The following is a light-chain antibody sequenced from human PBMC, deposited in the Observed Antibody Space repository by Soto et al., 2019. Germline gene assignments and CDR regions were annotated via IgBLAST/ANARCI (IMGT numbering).Light chain of an antibody. J-gene: IGKJ1*01. Sequence: DIQMTQSPSTLSASVGDRVTITCRASQSITSWLAWYQQKPGKAPKLLMYDASSLHSGVPSRLRGSGSGTEFTLTISSLQPDDFATYYCQQYNGYPWTFGQGTKVEIK. CDR2: DAS. V-gene: IGKV1-5*01. CDR1: QSITSW. CDR3: QQYNGYPWT.